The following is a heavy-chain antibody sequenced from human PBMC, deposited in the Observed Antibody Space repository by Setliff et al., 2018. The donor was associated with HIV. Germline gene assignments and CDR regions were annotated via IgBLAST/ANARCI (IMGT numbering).Heavy chain of an antibody. CDR2: ISPDGNRN. V-gene: IGHV3-7*03. CDR1: GFTFSNFW. CDR3: ARGSKYDGEPDFDY. Sequence: LRLSCAASGFTFSNFWMHWVRQAPGKGLEWVASISPDGNRNHCVGSVKGRVTMTRDTSTSTVYMELSSLRSEDTAVYYCARGSKYDGEPDFDYWGQGTLVTVSS. J-gene: IGHJ4*02. D-gene: IGHD2-21*01.